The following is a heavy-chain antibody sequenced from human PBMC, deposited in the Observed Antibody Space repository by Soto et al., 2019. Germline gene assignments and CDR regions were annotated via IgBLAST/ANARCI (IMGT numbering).Heavy chain of an antibody. Sequence: SETLSPTCTVSGGSISSSSYYWGWIRQPPGKGLEWIGSIYYSGSTYYNPSLKSRVTISVDTSKNQFSLKLSSVTAADTAVYYCARLLSPPDYDYIWGSYRNWYFDLWGRGTLVPGSS. J-gene: IGHJ2*01. CDR3: ARLLSPPDYDYIWGSYRNWYFDL. D-gene: IGHD3-16*02. V-gene: IGHV4-39*01. CDR1: GGSISSSSYY. CDR2: IYYSGST.